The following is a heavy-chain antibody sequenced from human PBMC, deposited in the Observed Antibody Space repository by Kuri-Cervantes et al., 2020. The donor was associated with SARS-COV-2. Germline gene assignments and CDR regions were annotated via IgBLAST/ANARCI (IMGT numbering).Heavy chain of an antibody. J-gene: IGHJ4*02. CDR2: IYTSGST. CDR3: ASPGYSKGWPFDY. CDR1: GGSISSGSYY. Sequence: SCTVSGGSISSGSYYWSWIRQPAGKGLEWIGYIYTSGSTNYNPSLKSRVTISVDTSKNQFSLKLSSVTAADTAVYYCASPGYSKGWPFDYWGQGTLVTVSS. D-gene: IGHD4-11*01. V-gene: IGHV4-61*09.